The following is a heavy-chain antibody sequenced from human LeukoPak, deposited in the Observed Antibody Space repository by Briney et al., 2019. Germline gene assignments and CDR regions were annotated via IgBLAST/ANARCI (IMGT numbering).Heavy chain of an antibody. J-gene: IGHJ4*02. CDR3: AKDAQRGFDYSNSLEY. Sequence: PGGSLRLSCVASGFTFSSYWMSWVRRAPGKGLEWVANIKQDGSERNYVDSVKGRFTISRDDSRDTVYLQMDSLTAEDTAVYYCAKDAQRGFDYSNSLEYWGQGTLVTVSS. D-gene: IGHD4-11*01. CDR1: GFTFSSYW. V-gene: IGHV3-7*01. CDR2: IKQDGSER.